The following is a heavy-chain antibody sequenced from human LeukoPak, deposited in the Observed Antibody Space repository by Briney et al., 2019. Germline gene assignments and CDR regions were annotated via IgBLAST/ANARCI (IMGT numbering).Heavy chain of an antibody. Sequence: GGSLRLSCAASGFTFDDYALHWVRQAPGKGLEWVSAISWNGDNIGYADSAKGRFTVSRDNAKNSLYLQMNSLRAEDTALYYCAKGTNPNIVVVVDVQFDYGMDVWGQGTTVTVSS. CDR3: AKGTNPNIVVVVDVQFDYGMDV. J-gene: IGHJ6*02. CDR2: ISWNGDNI. V-gene: IGHV3-9*01. D-gene: IGHD2-15*01. CDR1: GFTFDDYA.